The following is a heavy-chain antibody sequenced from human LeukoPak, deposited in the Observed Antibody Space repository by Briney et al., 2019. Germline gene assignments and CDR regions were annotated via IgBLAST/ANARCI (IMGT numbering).Heavy chain of an antibody. J-gene: IGHJ4*02. CDR2: IKQDGSEK. Sequence: PGVSLRLSCAASGFTFSSYSMSWVRQAPGKGLEWVANIKQDGSEKYYVDSVKGRFTISRDNAKNSLYLQMNSLRAEDTAVYYCARDPWYFDYWGQGTLVTVSS. CDR1: GFTFSSYS. CDR3: ARDPWYFDY. V-gene: IGHV3-7*01.